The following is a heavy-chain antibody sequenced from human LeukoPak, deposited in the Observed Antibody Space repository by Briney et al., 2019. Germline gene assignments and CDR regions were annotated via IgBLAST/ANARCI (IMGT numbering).Heavy chain of an antibody. J-gene: IGHJ6*02. CDR3: VRGITYYYDSSGYYYYYYYGMDV. CDR2: IYYSGST. D-gene: IGHD3-22*01. CDR1: GGSISSGDYY. V-gene: IGHV4-30-4*01. Sequence: PSETLSLTCTVSGGSISSGDYYWSWIRQPPGKGLEWIGYIYYSGSTYYNPSLKSRVTISVDTSKNQFSLKLSSVTAADTAVYYCVRGITYYYDSSGYYYYYYYGMDVWGQGTTVTVSS.